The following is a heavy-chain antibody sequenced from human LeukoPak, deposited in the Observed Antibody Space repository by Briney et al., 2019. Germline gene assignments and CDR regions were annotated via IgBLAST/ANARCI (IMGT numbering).Heavy chain of an antibody. V-gene: IGHV4-38-2*02. J-gene: IGHJ4*02. CDR2: IYHSGST. Sequence: SETLSLTFTVSGYSISSGYYWGWIRQPPGKGLEWIGSIYHSGSTYYNPSLKSRVTISVDTSKNQFSLKLSSVTAADTAVYYCARGYYDSSGYYWEGSGYNYWGQGTLVTVSS. D-gene: IGHD3-22*01. CDR1: GYSISSGYY. CDR3: ARGYYDSSGYYWEGSGYNY.